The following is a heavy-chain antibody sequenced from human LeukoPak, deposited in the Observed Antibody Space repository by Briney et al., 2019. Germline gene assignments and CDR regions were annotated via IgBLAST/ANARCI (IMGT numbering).Heavy chain of an antibody. CDR2: IYYSGST. V-gene: IGHV4-59*01. J-gene: IGHJ6*02. CDR1: GGSISSYY. Sequence: SETLSLTCTVSGGSISSYYWSWIRQPPGKGLEWMGYIYYSGSTNYNPSLKSRVTISVDTSKNQFSLQLSSVTAADTAVYYCARDGWNYYYYGMDVWGQGTTVTVSS. D-gene: IGHD5-24*01. CDR3: ARDGWNYYYYGMDV.